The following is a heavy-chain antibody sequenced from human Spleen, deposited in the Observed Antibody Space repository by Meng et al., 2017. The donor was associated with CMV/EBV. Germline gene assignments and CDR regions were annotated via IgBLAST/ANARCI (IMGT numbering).Heavy chain of an antibody. CDR2: INHSGST. CDR1: GGSFSGYY. CDR3: ARVSSSYYGMDV. J-gene: IGHJ6*02. D-gene: IGHD6-13*01. Sequence: GSLRLSCAVYGGSFSGYYWSWIRQPPGKGLEWIGEINHSGSTNYNPSLKSRVTISVDTSKNQFSLKLSSVTAADTAVYYCARVSSSYYGMDVWGQGTTVTVSS. V-gene: IGHV4-34*01.